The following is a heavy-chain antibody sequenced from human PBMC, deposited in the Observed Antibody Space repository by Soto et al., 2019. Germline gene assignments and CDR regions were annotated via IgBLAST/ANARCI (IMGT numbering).Heavy chain of an antibody. J-gene: IGHJ4*02. CDR3: ARGLSGYYGFDY. V-gene: IGHV3-74*01. Sequence: GGSVRLSCAASGFTFSSYWMHWVRQVPGKGLVWVSRIKGDGTNTGYADSVKGRFTISRDNVKNTLYLQMNSLRAEDTAVYYCARGLSGYYGFDYWGQGTLVTVSS. CDR2: IKGDGTNT. CDR1: GFTFSSYW. D-gene: IGHD5-12*01.